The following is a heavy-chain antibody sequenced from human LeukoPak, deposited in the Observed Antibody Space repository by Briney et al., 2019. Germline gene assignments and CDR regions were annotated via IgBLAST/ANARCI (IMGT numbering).Heavy chain of an antibody. CDR2: ISVYNGKT. CDR1: GYDFSSYG. J-gene: IGHJ5*01. CDR3: ARVSGSIVARLARFDS. Sequence: ASVKVSCKASGYDFSSYGISWVRQAPGQGLQWMGWISVYNGKTNYGPLQGRVTMATDTSTGTAYMELRNLRSDDTAVYYCARVSGSIVARLARFDSWGQGTLVTVSS. D-gene: IGHD6-6*01. V-gene: IGHV1-18*01.